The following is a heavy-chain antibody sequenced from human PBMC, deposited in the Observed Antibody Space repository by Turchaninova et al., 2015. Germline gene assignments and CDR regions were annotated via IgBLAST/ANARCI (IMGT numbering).Heavy chain of an antibody. D-gene: IGHD2-2*01. J-gene: IGHJ6*03. Sequence: VRLVQSGAVVKNPGESLKISCKDSGYRISNYWVGWVRQMPGKGLEWKGMVDPGDHETKYSPPVQGQLTVQAEKSVSTAYLQWSSLKASDTDLYYCARHWGGYCDSTDCYADRFYMDVWGTGTTVTVSS. CDR3: ARHWGGYCDSTDCYADRFYMDV. CDR2: VDPGDHET. V-gene: IGHV5-51*01. CDR1: GYRISNYW.